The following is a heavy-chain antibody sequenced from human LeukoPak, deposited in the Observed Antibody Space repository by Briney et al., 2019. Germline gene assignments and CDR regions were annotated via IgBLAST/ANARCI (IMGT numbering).Heavy chain of an antibody. D-gene: IGHD6-19*01. CDR1: GFTFSSYG. CDR2: IRYDGSNK. CDR3: AKDRGYSSGSHGSAFDI. V-gene: IGHV3-30*02. Sequence: GRSLRLSCAASGFTFSSYGMHWVRQAPGKGLEWVAFIRYDGSNKYYADSVKGRFTISRDNSKNTLYLQMNSLRAEDTAVYYCAKDRGYSSGSHGSAFDIWGQGTMVTVSS. J-gene: IGHJ3*02.